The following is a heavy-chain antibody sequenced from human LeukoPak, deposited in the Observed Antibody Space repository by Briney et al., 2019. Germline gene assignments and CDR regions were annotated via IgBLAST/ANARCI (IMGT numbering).Heavy chain of an antibody. CDR2: IYYSGNT. J-gene: IGHJ4*02. D-gene: IGHD1-26*01. CDR3: ARHRSYLRDTY. V-gene: IGHV4-39*01. Sequence: SETLSLTCTVSGGSINSTSYYWGRIRQPPGKGLEWIGSIYYSGNTYYNPSLKSRVTMSVDTSNNQFSLKLSSVTAADTAVYYCARHRSYLRDTYWGQGTLVTVSS. CDR1: GGSINSTSYY.